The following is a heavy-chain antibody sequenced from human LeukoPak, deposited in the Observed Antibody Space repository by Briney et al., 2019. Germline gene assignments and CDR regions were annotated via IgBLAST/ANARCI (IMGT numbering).Heavy chain of an antibody. CDR2: IYPGDSDP. CDR1: GYSFTSYW. V-gene: IGHV5-51*01. Sequence: GESLKISCKGFGYSFTSYWIGWVRQMPGKGLGWLGIIYPGDSDPRYSPSFQGQVTISADKSISTAYLQWSSLKASDTAMYYCARLGYDSSVAFDIWGQGTMVTVSS. J-gene: IGHJ3*02. D-gene: IGHD5-12*01. CDR3: ARLGYDSSVAFDI.